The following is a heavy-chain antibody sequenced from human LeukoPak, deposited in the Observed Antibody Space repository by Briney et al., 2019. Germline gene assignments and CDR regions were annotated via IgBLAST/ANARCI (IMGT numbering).Heavy chain of an antibody. CDR3: ARDLRRLVGATTENWFDP. Sequence: GASVKVSCKASGYTFTSYGISWVRQAPGQGLEWMGWISAYNGNTNYAQKLQGRVTMTTDTSTSTAYMELRSLRSDDTAVYYCARDLRRLVGATTENWFDPWSQGTLVTVSS. CDR1: GYTFTSYG. D-gene: IGHD1-26*01. CDR2: ISAYNGNT. J-gene: IGHJ5*02. V-gene: IGHV1-18*01.